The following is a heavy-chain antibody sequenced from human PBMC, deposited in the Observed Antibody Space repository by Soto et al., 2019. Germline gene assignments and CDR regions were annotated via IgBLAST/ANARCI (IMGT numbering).Heavy chain of an antibody. CDR1: GGSISSYY. CDR2: IYYSGST. J-gene: IGHJ6*03. D-gene: IGHD3-9*01. V-gene: IGHV4-59*01. Sequence: PSETLSLTCTVSGGSISSYYWSWIRQPPGKGLEWIGYIYYSGSTNYNPSLKSRVTISVDTSKNQFSLKLSSVTAADTAVYYCARITSNYDILTGYYWNYYYYMDVWGNGTTVTVSS. CDR3: ARITSNYDILTGYYWNYYYYMDV.